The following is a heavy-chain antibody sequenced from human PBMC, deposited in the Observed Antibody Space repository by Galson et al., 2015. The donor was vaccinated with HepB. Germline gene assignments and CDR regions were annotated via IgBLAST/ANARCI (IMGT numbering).Heavy chain of an antibody. V-gene: IGHV1-69*01. D-gene: IGHD3-22*01. Sequence: SCKASGGTFSSYAISWVRQAPGQGLEWMGGIIPIFGTANYAQKFQGRVTITADESTSTAYMELSSLRSEDTAVYYCASGRGGTYYYDSSGYYGYGMDVWGQGTTVTVSS. J-gene: IGHJ6*02. CDR1: GGTFSSYA. CDR2: IIPIFGTA. CDR3: ASGRGGTYYYDSSGYYGYGMDV.